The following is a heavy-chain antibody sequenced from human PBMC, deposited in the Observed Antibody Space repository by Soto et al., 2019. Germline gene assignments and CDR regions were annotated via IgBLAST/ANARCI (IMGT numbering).Heavy chain of an antibody. CDR1: GGSFSGYY. D-gene: IGHD5-18*01. CDR3: ARGKPNLRVSEHYIQRWLQPYYYYYGMDV. J-gene: IGHJ6*02. CDR2: INHSGST. Sequence: TSETLSLTCAVYGGSFSGYYRSWIRQPPGKGLEWIGEINHSGSTNYNPSLKSRVTISVDTSKNQFSLKLSSVTAADTAVYYCARGKPNLRVSEHYIQRWLQPYYYYYGMDVWGQGTTVTVSS. V-gene: IGHV4-34*01.